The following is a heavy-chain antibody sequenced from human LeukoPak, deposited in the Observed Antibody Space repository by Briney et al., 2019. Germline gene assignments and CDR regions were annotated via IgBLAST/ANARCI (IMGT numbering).Heavy chain of an antibody. CDR2: VSGSGDST. CDR3: ATYLYKSLDY. J-gene: IGHJ4*02. Sequence: GGSLRLSCAASGFTFSSYSMNWVRQAPGKGLEWVSAVSGSGDSTYYADSVKGRFTISRDNAKNSLYLQMNSLRAEDTAVYYCATYLYKSLDYWGQGTLVTVSS. CDR1: GFTFSSYS. V-gene: IGHV3-21*01. D-gene: IGHD3-10*01.